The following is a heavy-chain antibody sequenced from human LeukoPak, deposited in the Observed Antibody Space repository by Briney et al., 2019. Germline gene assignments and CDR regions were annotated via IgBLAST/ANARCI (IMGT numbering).Heavy chain of an antibody. CDR3: VRGGASTWS. J-gene: IGHJ5*02. CDR1: GFTFKNYW. CDR2: INDDGSST. Sequence: GGSLRLSCAASGFTFKNYWMHWVRQARGKGPVWVSRINDDGSSTSYADSVKGRFTISRDDAKNTLYLQMNSLRAEDTAVYYCVRGGASTWSWGQGTLVTVSS. D-gene: IGHD2-15*01. V-gene: IGHV3-74*01.